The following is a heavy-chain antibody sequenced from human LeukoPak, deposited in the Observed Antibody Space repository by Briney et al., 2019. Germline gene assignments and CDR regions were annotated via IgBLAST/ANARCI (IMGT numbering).Heavy chain of an antibody. Sequence: ASVKVSCKASGYTFTGYYMHWVRPAPGQGLEWMGWINPNSGGTNYAQKFQGRVTMTRDTSISTAYMELSRLRSDDTAVYYCARTTPYCSSTSCSLGDYFDYWGQGTLVTVSS. V-gene: IGHV1-2*02. CDR3: ARTTPYCSSTSCSLGDYFDY. J-gene: IGHJ4*02. CDR1: GYTFTGYY. CDR2: INPNSGGT. D-gene: IGHD2-2*01.